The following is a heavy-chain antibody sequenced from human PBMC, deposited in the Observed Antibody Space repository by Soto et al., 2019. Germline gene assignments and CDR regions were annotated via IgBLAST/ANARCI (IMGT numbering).Heavy chain of an antibody. J-gene: IGHJ4*02. CDR3: ARAVSGSYFFDY. CDR1: GGSISSGGYS. D-gene: IGHD1-26*01. CDR2: IYHSGST. Sequence: SETLSLTCAVSGGSISSGGYSWSWIRQPPGKGLEWIGYIYHSGSTYYNPSLKSRVTISVDRSKNQFSLKLSSVTAADTAVYYCARAVSGSYFFDYWGQGTRVTVSS. V-gene: IGHV4-30-2*01.